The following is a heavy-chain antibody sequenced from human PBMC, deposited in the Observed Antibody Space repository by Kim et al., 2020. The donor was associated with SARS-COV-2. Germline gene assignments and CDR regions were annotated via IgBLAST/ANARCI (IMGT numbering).Heavy chain of an antibody. CDR3: AREGVLRYFDWLLPHPNFDY. Sequence: SRVTISVDTSKNQFSLKLSSVTAADTAVYYCAREGVLRYFDWLLPHPNFDYWGQGTLVTVSS. D-gene: IGHD3-9*01. J-gene: IGHJ4*02. V-gene: IGHV4-39*07.